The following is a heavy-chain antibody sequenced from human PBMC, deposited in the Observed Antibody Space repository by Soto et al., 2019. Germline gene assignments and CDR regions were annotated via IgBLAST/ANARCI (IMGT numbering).Heavy chain of an antibody. Sequence: SETLSLTCTVSGGSISSYYWSWIRQPPXKGLEWIGYIYYSGSTNYNPSLKSRVTISVDTSKNQFSLKLSSVTAADTAVYYCARIGVKVYDTAIVQFAFRGQGTLVTVST. CDR1: GGSISSYY. D-gene: IGHD5-18*01. V-gene: IGHV4-59*01. J-gene: IGHJ1*01. CDR3: ARIGVKVYDTAIVQFAF. CDR2: IYYSGST.